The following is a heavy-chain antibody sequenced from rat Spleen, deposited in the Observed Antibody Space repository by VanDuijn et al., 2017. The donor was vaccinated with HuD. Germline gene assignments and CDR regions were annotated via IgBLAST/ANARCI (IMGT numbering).Heavy chain of an antibody. CDR2: IVYDGTRT. Sequence: EVQLVESDGGLVQPGRSLKLSCAASGFTFSDYTMAWVRQAPKKGLEWVATIVYDGTRTYFRDSVKGRFTLSRDNAKSTLYLQMDSLRSEDTATYYCAAAGTRVSRFAYWGQGTLVTVSS. CDR1: GFTFSDYT. CDR3: AAAGTRVSRFAY. J-gene: IGHJ3*01. V-gene: IGHV5S10*01. D-gene: IGHD1-4*01.